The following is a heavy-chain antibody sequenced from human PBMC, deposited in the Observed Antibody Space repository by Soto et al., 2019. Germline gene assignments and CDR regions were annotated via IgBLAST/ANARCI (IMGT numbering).Heavy chain of an antibody. CDR1: GYSFTSYW. CDR3: ARPGSSGSHGYYYGMDV. Sequence: PGESLKISCKGSGYSFTSYWIGWVRQMPGKGLEWMGIIYPGDSDTKYSPSFQGQVTISADKSISTAYLQWSSLKASDTSMYYCARPGSSGSHGYYYGMDVWGQGTTVTVSS. CDR2: IYPGDSDT. J-gene: IGHJ6*02. V-gene: IGHV5-51*01. D-gene: IGHD1-26*01.